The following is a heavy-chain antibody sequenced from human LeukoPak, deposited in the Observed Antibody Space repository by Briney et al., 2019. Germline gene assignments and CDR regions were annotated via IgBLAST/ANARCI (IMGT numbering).Heavy chain of an antibody. J-gene: IGHJ4*02. V-gene: IGHV4-61*01. CDR1: GGSISSSSYY. CDR3: ARVDDC. CDR2: IYYSGST. Sequence: SETLSLTCTVSGGSISSSSYYWSWIRQPPGKGLEWIGYIYYSGSTNYNPSLKSRVTISVDTSKNQFSLKLSSVTAADTAVYYCARVDDCWGQGTLVTVSS.